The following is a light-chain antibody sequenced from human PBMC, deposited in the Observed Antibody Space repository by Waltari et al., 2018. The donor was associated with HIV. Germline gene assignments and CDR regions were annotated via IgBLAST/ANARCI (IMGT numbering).Light chain of an antibody. J-gene: IGLJ2*01. Sequence: QSVLTQPPSVSAAPGQKVTISCSGSSSNIGNNYVSWYQQLPGTAPKLLIYDNNNRPSGIPDRFSGSESGTSATLGITGLQTGDEADYYCCSYGKSDTRVVFGGGTKLTVL. CDR1: SSNIGNNY. CDR3: CSYGKSDTRVV. CDR2: DNN. V-gene: IGLV1-51*01.